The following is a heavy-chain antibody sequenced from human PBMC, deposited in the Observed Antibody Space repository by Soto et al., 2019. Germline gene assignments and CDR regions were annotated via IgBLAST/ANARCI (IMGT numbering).Heavy chain of an antibody. D-gene: IGHD6-13*01. J-gene: IGHJ6*02. CDR1: GFTFSSYA. CDR2: ISYDGSNK. CDR3: ARGFIAAFDSYGMDV. Sequence: GGSLRLSCAASGFTFSSYAMHWVRQAPGKGLEWVAVISYDGSNKYYADSVKGRFTISRDNSKNTLYLQMNSLRAEDTAVYYCARGFIAAFDSYGMDVWGQGTTVTVSS. V-gene: IGHV3-30-3*01.